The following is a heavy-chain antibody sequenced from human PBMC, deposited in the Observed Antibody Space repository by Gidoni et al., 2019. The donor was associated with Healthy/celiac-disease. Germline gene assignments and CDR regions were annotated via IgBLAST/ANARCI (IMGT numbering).Heavy chain of an antibody. J-gene: IGHJ4*02. CDR1: GGSISSYY. CDR2: IYYSGST. Sequence: QVQLQESGPGLVTPSETLSLTCTVSGGSISSYYWSWIRQPPGKGLDWIGYIYYSGSTNYNPSLKSRVTISVDTSKNQFSLKLSSVTAADTAVYYCARHPPPAGYFDYWGQGTLVTVSS. CDR3: ARHPPPAGYFDY. V-gene: IGHV4-59*08.